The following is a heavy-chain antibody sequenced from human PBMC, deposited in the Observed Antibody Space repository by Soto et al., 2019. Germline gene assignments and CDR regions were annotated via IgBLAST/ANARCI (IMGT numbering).Heavy chain of an antibody. J-gene: IGHJ4*02. CDR3: ASLFNYYDRRGYAEYHFTY. D-gene: IGHD3-22*01. V-gene: IGHV4-31*03. CDR2: ISYSGIT. Sequence: SETLSLTCTVSAESFNSGGFFWSWIRQQPGKGLEWIGYISYSGITSYNPSLKSRLTMSVDTSKNQFSLKLTSVTAADTAVYYWASLFNYYDRRGYAEYHFTYWARGTLVTFSS. CDR1: AESFNSGGFF.